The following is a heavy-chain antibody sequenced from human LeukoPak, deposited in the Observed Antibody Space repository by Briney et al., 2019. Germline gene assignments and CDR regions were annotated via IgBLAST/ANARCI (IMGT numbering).Heavy chain of an antibody. CDR3: AREGPRITMIVVVDDAFDI. J-gene: IGHJ3*02. V-gene: IGHV4-39*07. CDR2: IYYSGST. Sequence: PSETLSLTCTVSGGSISSSNYYWGWIRQPPGKGLEWIGSIYYSGSTYYNPSLKSRVTISVDTSKSQFSLKLSSVTAADTALYYCAREGPRITMIVVVDDAFDIWGQGTMVTVSS. D-gene: IGHD3-22*01. CDR1: GGSISSSNYY.